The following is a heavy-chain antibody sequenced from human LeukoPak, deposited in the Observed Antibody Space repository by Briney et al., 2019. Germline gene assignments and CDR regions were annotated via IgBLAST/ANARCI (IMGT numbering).Heavy chain of an antibody. CDR3: AKAPKGSCSGSFCYSFDF. J-gene: IGHJ4*02. Sequence: GRSLRLSCEASGFTFSSYAMSWVRQAPGKGLEWVSAISGSGRSTYYTNSVKGRFTISRDNSRNTLYLQMNSLRAEDTAVYYCAKAPKGSCSGSFCYSFDFWAQGTLVAVSS. D-gene: IGHD2-15*01. CDR1: GFTFSSYA. V-gene: IGHV3-23*01. CDR2: ISGSGRST.